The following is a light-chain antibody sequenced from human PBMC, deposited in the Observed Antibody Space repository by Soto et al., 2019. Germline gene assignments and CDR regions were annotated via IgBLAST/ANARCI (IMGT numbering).Light chain of an antibody. CDR3: QQDYSTPFT. Sequence: DIVMTQSPDSLAVSLGERATINCKSSQNVLYSSNNNNYLAWYQQKPGQPPKLLIYWASTRESGVPDRFSGSGPGPDFTLTISSLQAEDVSVYYCQQDYSTPFTFGPGNKVDIK. CDR1: QNVLYSSNNNNY. V-gene: IGKV4-1*01. J-gene: IGKJ3*01. CDR2: WAS.